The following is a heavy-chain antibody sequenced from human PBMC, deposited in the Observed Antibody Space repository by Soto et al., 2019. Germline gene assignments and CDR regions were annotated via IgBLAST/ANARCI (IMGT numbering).Heavy chain of an antibody. Sequence: SETLSLTCSVYGGSFSGYYWSWIRQPPGKGLEWIGEINHSGSTNYNPSLKSRVTISVDTSKNQFSLKLSSVTAADTAVYYCASVCATPDWFEPWGQGTLVTVSS. V-gene: IGHV4-34*01. D-gene: IGHD2-15*01. CDR2: INHSGST. CDR1: GGSFSGYY. J-gene: IGHJ5*02. CDR3: ASVCATPDWFEP.